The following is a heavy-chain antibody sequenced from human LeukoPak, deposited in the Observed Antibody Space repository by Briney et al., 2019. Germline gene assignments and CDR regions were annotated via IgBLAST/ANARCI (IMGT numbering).Heavy chain of an antibody. D-gene: IGHD6-19*01. CDR2: INAGNGNT. J-gene: IGHJ4*02. CDR3: ARSGSSGWLYDY. CDR1: GYTFTSYA. Sequence: GASVKVSCKASGYTFTSYAMHWVRQAPEQRLEWMGWINAGNGNTKYSQKFQGRVTITRDTSASTAYMELSSLRSEDTAVYYCARSGSSGWLYDYWGQGTLVTVSS. V-gene: IGHV1-3*01.